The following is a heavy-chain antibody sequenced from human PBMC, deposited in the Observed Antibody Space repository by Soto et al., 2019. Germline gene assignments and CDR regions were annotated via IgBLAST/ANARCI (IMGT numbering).Heavy chain of an antibody. V-gene: IGHV3-23*01. D-gene: IGHD2-21*02. CDR2: ISGSGGST. CDR3: AKDPTAYCGGDCYFDY. Sequence: PGGSLRLSCAASGFTFSSYAMSWVRQAPGKGLEWVSAISGSGGSTYYADSVKGRFTISRDNSKNTLYLQMNSLRAEDTAVYYCAKDPTAYCGGDCYFDYWGQGXLVTVSS. CDR1: GFTFSSYA. J-gene: IGHJ4*02.